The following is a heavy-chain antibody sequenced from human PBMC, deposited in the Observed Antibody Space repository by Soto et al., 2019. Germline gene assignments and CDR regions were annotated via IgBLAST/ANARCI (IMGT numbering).Heavy chain of an antibody. CDR2: ISVSGSTT. CDR3: AKGEVSGHYYGHFDY. Sequence: PGGSLRLSCAASGFTFINYAMSWVRQAPGKGLEWVSGISVSGSTTYYADSVKGRFTISRDNSKNTLYLQMNSLRVEDTAEYYCAKGEVSGHYYGHFDYWGQGTLVTVS. V-gene: IGHV3-23*01. CDR1: GFTFINYA. D-gene: IGHD3-10*01. J-gene: IGHJ4*02.